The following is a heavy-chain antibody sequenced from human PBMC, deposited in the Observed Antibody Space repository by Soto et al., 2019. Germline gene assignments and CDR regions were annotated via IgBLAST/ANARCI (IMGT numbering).Heavy chain of an antibody. J-gene: IGHJ3*02. CDR2: INHSGST. V-gene: IGHV4-34*01. CDR1: GGSFSGYY. D-gene: IGHD6-13*01. Sequence: LSLTCAVYGGSFSGYYWSWIRQPPGKGLEWIGEINHSGSTNYNPSLKSRVTISVDTSKNQFSLKLSSVTAADTAVYYCARRPKQQLVRINAVDIWGQGTMVTVSS. CDR3: ARRPKQQLVRINAVDI.